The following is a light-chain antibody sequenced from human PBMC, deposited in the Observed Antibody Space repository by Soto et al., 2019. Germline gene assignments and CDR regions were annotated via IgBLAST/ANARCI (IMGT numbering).Light chain of an antibody. V-gene: IGKV3-15*01. J-gene: IGKJ1*01. CDR1: QNIDNK. CDR2: DAS. CDR3: QQFHYWWT. Sequence: EIVSTQSPATLSVSPGERSTLSFRASQNIDNKLVWYQQNPGQVPRLLIYDASTRATGIPARFSGSGSGTEFTLTISSLQSEDFAFYYCQQFHYWWTVGQGRKVDTK.